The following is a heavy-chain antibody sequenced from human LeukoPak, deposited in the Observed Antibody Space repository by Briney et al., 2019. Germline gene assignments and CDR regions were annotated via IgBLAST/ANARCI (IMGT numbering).Heavy chain of an antibody. J-gene: IGHJ4*02. D-gene: IGHD3-22*01. Sequence: SETLSLTCTVSGGSISSYYWSWIRQPPGKGLEWIGYIYYSGSTNYNPSLKSRVTISVDTSKNQFSLKLSSVTAADTAVYYCARELQNYYDSSGYLDYWGQGTLVAVSS. CDR1: GGSISSYY. CDR2: IYYSGST. V-gene: IGHV4-59*12. CDR3: ARELQNYYDSSGYLDY.